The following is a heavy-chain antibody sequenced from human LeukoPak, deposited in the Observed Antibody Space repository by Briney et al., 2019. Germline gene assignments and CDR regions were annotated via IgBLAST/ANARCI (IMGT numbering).Heavy chain of an antibody. CDR2: ISGSGGST. V-gene: IGHV3-23*01. D-gene: IGHD6-19*01. Sequence: GGSLRLSWAASGFTVSSNYMTWVRQAPGRGLEWVSAISGSGGSTYYADSVKGRFTISRDNSKNTLYLQMNSLRAEDTAVYYCAKVWDSSGPYDAFDIWGQGTMVTVSS. CDR3: AKVWDSSGPYDAFDI. CDR1: GFTVSSNY. J-gene: IGHJ3*02.